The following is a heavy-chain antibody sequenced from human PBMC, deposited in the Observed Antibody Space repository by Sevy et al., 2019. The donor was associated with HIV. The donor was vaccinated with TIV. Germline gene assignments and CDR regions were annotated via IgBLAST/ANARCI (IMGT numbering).Heavy chain of an antibody. V-gene: IGHV3-74*01. J-gene: IGHJ4*01. CDR1: GFTFSGYW. CDR3: VRGSLATINALFDF. CDR2: IKGDETTT. Sequence: GGSLRLSCAASGFTFSGYWMHWVRQAPGKGLVWVSRIKGDETTTTYADPVKGRFTISRDNAKNTLYLQMNSLRGEDTAVYYCVRGSLATINALFDFWGQGTLVTVSS. D-gene: IGHD5-12*01.